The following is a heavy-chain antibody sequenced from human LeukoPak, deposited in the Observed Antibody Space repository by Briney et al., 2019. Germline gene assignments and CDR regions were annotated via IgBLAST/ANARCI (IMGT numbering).Heavy chain of an antibody. V-gene: IGHV4-4*02. CDR3: AGTQDIVVVVAAIGDAFDI. CDR1: GGSISSSNW. J-gene: IGHJ3*02. Sequence: SGTLSLTCAVSGGSISSSNWWSWVRQPPGKGLEWIGEIYHSGSTNYNPSLKSRVTISVDKSKNQFSLKLSSVTAADTAVYYCAGTQDIVVVVAAIGDAFDIWGQGTMVTVSS. D-gene: IGHD2-15*01. CDR2: IYHSGST.